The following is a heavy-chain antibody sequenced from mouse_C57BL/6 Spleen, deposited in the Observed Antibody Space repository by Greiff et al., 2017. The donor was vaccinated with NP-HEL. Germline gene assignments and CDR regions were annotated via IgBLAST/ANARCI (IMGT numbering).Heavy chain of an antibody. J-gene: IGHJ4*01. D-gene: IGHD1-1*01. CDR1: GYTFTDYY. V-gene: IGHV1-26*01. CDR3: ARDDYGRYYYAMDY. Sequence: VQLQQSGPELVKPGASVKISCKASGYTFTDYYMNWVKQSHGKSLEWIGDLNPNNGGTSYNQKFKGEATLTVDKSSSPAYMELRSLTSEDSAVYYSARDDYGRYYYAMDYWGRGTAVTVSS. CDR2: LNPNNGGT.